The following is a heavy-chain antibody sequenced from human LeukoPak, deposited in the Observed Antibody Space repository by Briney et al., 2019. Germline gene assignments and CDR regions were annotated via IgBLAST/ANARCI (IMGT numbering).Heavy chain of an antibody. CDR2: INPNSGGT. Sequence: GASVKVSCKASGYTFTGYYMHWVRQAPGQGLEWMGWINPNSGGTNYAQKFQGRVTMTRDTSISTAYMELSRLRSDDTAVYYCARERWQQYYYDSSGPDEGAFDIWGQGTTVTVSS. D-gene: IGHD3-22*01. V-gene: IGHV1-2*02. CDR3: ARERWQQYYYDSSGPDEGAFDI. CDR1: GYTFTGYY. J-gene: IGHJ3*02.